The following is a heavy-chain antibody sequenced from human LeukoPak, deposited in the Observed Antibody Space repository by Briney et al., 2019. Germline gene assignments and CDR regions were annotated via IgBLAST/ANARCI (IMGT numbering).Heavy chain of an antibody. CDR2: ISSSGSTI. CDR1: GFTFSDYY. J-gene: IGHJ3*02. Sequence: PGGSLRLSCAASGFTFSDYYMSWIRQAPGKGLEWVSYISSSGSTIYYADSVKGRFTISRDNAKNSLYLQMSSLRAEDTAVYYCARGQPDYCTTTSCPLFDIWGQGTMVTVSP. D-gene: IGHD2-2*01. CDR3: ARGQPDYCTTTSCPLFDI. V-gene: IGHV3-11*04.